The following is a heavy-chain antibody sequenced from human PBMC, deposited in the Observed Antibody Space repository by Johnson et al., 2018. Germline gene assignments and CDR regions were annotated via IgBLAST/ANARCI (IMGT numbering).Heavy chain of an antibody. Sequence: QVQLRESGAAVTKPGSSVKVSCKASGGTFSSYAISWVRQAPGQGLEWMGGIIPIFGTANYAQKFQGRVTITADESTSPAYMELRSLRSEDTAVYYCARGSTVVTPGAFDIWGQGTMVTVSS. D-gene: IGHD4-23*01. J-gene: IGHJ3*02. V-gene: IGHV1-69*01. CDR3: ARGSTVVTPGAFDI. CDR2: IIPIFGTA. CDR1: GGTFSSYA.